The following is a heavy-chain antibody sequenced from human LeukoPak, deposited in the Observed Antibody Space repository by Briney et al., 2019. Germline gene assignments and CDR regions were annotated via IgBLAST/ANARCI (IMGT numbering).Heavy chain of an antibody. D-gene: IGHD3-22*01. CDR2: ISGSGGST. CDR1: GFTVSSNY. Sequence: PGGSLRLSCAASGFTVSSNYMSWVRQAPGKGLEWVSAISGSGGSTYYADSAKGRFTISRDNSKNSLYLQMNSLRAEDTALYHCARDDSSGYSAWFDPWGQGTLVTVSS. V-gene: IGHV3-23*01. CDR3: ARDDSSGYSAWFDP. J-gene: IGHJ5*02.